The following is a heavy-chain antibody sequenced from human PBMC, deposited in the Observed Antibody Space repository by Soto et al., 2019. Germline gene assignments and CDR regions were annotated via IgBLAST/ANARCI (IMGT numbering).Heavy chain of an antibody. D-gene: IGHD1-26*01. J-gene: IGHJ6*02. CDR2: IYYTGNT. CDR3: ASQEPYYYGMDV. CDR1: GGSISRSSYY. V-gene: IGHV4-39*01. Sequence: HLQLQESGPGLVKPSETLSLTCTVSGGSISRSSYYWGWIRQPPGKGLEWIGSIYYTGNTYYNPSLKSRXXIXVXXSKNQFSLNLSSVTAADTSLYYCASQEPYYYGMDVWGQGTTVTVSS.